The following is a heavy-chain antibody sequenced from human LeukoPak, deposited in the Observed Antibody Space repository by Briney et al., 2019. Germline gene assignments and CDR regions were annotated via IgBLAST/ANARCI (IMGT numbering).Heavy chain of an antibody. CDR1: GGSFSAYY. J-gene: IGHJ4*02. CDR2: IKQSENT. D-gene: IGHD5-24*01. V-gene: IGHV4-34*01. Sequence: SETLSLTCAVYGGSFSAYYWTWIRQPSGKGLEWIGEIKQSENTNYNPSLKSRVTISIDPSKNQISLKLNSVIAADTAVYFCAREGLRNAYNPLGYWGQGTLVTVSS. CDR3: AREGLRNAYNPLGY.